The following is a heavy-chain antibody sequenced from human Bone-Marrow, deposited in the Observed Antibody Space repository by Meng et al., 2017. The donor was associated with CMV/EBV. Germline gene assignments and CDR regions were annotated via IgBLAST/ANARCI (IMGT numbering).Heavy chain of an antibody. D-gene: IGHD2-15*01. J-gene: IGHJ5*01. Sequence: SGYTLTGYYMHWVRQTPGQGLEWMGWINPNSGGTNYAQKFQGRVTMTRDTSISTAYMELSRLRSDDTAVYYCARGRVVAATLGWFDSWGQGTLVTVSS. V-gene: IGHV1-2*02. CDR2: INPNSGGT. CDR1: GYTLTGYY. CDR3: ARGRVVAATLGWFDS.